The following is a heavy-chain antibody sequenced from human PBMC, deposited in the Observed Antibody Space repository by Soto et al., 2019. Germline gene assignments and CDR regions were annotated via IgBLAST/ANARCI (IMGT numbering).Heavy chain of an antibody. D-gene: IGHD6-13*01. CDR2: IHYSGTT. V-gene: IGHV4-61*01. J-gene: IGHJ4*02. Sequence: SETLSLTCTVSSGSVSSGSYYWNWIRQPPGKGLEWIGYIHYSGTTDYNPSLKSRVTISVDSSKNQFSLKLDSVTPADTAVYYCARVRGTAGKRYFDYWGPGTLVTVSS. CDR3: ARVRGTAGKRYFDY. CDR1: SGSVSSGSYY.